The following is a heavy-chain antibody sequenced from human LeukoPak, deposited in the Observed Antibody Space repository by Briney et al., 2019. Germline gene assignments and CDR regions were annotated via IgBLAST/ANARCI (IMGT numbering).Heavy chain of an antibody. V-gene: IGHV4-59*01. Sequence: SETLSLTCTVSGGSISSYYWSWIRQPPGKGLEWIGYIYYSGSTNYNPSLKSRVTISVDTSKNQFSLKLSSVTAADTAVYYCARDRWGSGSCYAPFDYWGQGTLVTVSS. CDR3: ARDRWGSGSCYAPFDY. D-gene: IGHD3-10*01. CDR1: GGSISSYY. CDR2: IYYSGST. J-gene: IGHJ4*02.